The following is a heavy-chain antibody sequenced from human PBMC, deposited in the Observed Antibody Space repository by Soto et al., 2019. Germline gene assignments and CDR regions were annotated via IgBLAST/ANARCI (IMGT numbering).Heavy chain of an antibody. CDR2: SSGNGVNT. D-gene: IGHD3-16*01. J-gene: IGHJ6*03. CDR3: AKAAARFGDKDYSMEV. V-gene: IGHV3-23*01. CDR1: GFTFSSYA. Sequence: ELQLLESGGTLVQPGGSLRLSCAASGFTFSSYAILWVRQAPGQGLEWVSTSSGNGVNTFYADSVKGRFTVSRDNSKSTVSLQMNSLRAEDTALYYCAKAAARFGDKDYSMEVWGKGTTVTVSS.